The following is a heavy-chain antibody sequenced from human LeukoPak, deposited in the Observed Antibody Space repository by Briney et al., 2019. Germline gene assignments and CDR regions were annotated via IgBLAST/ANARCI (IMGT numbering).Heavy chain of an antibody. CDR1: GFTFSSYG. CDR2: ISYDGSNK. CDR3: ASPTSWSYYYYYGMDV. V-gene: IGHV3-30*03. J-gene: IGHJ6*02. Sequence: GGSLRLSCAASGFTFSSYGMHWVRQAPGKGLEWVVVISYDGSNKYYADSVKGRFTISRDNSKNTLYLQMNSLRAEDTAVYYCASPTSWSYYYYYGMDVWGQGTTVTVSS.